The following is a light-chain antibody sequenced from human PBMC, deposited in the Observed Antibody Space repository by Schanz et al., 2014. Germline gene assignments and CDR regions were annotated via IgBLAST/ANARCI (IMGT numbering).Light chain of an antibody. Sequence: EIVLTQSPGSLSLSPGEGVTLSCRASQSVTSNYLAWYQQNPGQAPRLLIYGASNRATGIPDRFSGSGSGTDFTLTISSLEPEDFAVYYCQQRSNWPRMYTFGQGTKLEIK. CDR2: GAS. V-gene: IGKV3D-20*02. CDR3: QQRSNWPRMYT. J-gene: IGKJ2*01. CDR1: QSVTSNY.